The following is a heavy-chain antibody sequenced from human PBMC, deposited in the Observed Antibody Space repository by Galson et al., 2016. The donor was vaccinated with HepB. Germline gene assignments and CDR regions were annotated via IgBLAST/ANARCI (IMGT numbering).Heavy chain of an antibody. CDR1: GFTFSAYA. D-gene: IGHD3-16*01. V-gene: IGHV3-23*01. CDR2: ISGSGSST. CDR3: ARDGGIPGAAFDI. Sequence: SLRLSCAASGFTFSAYAMSWVRQAPGKGLEWVSLISGSGSSTFYADSVKGRFTISRDNAKNSLYLQINSLRDEDTAVYYCARDGGIPGAAFDIWGQGTMVTVAS. J-gene: IGHJ3*02.